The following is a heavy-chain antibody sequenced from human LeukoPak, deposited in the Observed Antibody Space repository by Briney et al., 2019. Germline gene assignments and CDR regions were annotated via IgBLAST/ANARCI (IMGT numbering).Heavy chain of an antibody. D-gene: IGHD2-21*01. J-gene: IGHJ6*03. CDR1: GYTFTSYG. V-gene: IGHV1-18*01. CDR3: ARVPVDCGGDCYFSSYYYYYYMDV. Sequence: ASVKVSCKASGYTFTSYGISWVRQAPGQGLEWMGWISAYNGNANYAQKLQGRVTMTTDTSTSTAYMELRSLRSDDTAVYYCARVPVDCGGDCYFSSYYYYYYMDVWGKGTTVTVSS. CDR2: ISAYNGNA.